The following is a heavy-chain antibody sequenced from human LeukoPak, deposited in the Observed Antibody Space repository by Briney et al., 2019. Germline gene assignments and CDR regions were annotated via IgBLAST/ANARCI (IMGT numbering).Heavy chain of an antibody. CDR2: ISSSGSTI. CDR3: ARRDGYNSYYFDY. D-gene: IGHD5-24*01. CDR1: GFTFSDYH. Sequence: GGSLRLSCAASGFTFSDYHMSWIRQAPGKGLEWVSYISSSGSTICYADSVKGRFTISRDNAKNSLYLQMNSLRAEDTAVYYCARRDGYNSYYFDYWGQGTLVTVSS. V-gene: IGHV3-11*04. J-gene: IGHJ4*02.